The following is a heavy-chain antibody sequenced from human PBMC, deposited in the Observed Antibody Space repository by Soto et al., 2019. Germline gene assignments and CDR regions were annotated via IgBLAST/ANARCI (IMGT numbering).Heavy chain of an antibody. CDR3: GTNYDFWSGYFSPHMDV. Sequence: GESLKISCKGSGYSFTSYWIDWVRQMPGKGLEWMGIIYPGDSDTRYSPSFQGQVTISADKSISTAYLQWSSLKASDTAMYYCGTNYDFWSGYFSPHMDVWGKGTTVTVSS. V-gene: IGHV5-51*01. D-gene: IGHD3-3*01. J-gene: IGHJ6*03. CDR2: IYPGDSDT. CDR1: GYSFTSYW.